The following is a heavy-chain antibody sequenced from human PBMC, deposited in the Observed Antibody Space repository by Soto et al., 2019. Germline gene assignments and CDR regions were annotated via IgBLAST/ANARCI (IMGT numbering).Heavy chain of an antibody. D-gene: IGHD3-10*01. CDR1: GGSLSAFY. J-gene: IGHJ4*02. Sequence: QLQLIQSGPGLVKPSETLSLTCSVSGGSLSAFYWTWIRQPPGKGLEWICYIYSSATTNYSPSLSGRVSISNDASRKEFSLRLTSVTPADTAVYYCARGSGSFPARFDSWGQGTLVIVSP. CDR3: ARGSGSFPARFDS. V-gene: IGHV4-59*01. CDR2: IYSSATT.